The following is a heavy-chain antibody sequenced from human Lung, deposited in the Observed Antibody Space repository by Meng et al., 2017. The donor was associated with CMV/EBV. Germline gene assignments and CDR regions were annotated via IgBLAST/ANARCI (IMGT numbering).Heavy chain of an antibody. CDR3: ANRYSGFEDVWYFDY. J-gene: IGHJ4*02. V-gene: IGHV3-30*02. D-gene: IGHD5-12*01. CDR2: IRYDGSNT. Sequence: GESLKISCAMSGFTLSSYGMHWVRQAPGKGLEWVAFIRYDGSNTYYADSVKGRFTISRDNSKNTLYLQMNSLRAEDTAVYYCANRYSGFEDVWYFDYWGQGTLVTRLL. CDR1: GFTLSSYG.